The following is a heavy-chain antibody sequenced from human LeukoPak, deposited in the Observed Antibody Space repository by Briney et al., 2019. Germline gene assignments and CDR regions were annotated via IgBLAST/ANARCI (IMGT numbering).Heavy chain of an antibody. D-gene: IGHD3-10*01. CDR2: IYTSGST. Sequence: SETLSLTCTVSGGSISSGSYYWSWIRQPAGKGLEWIGRIYTSGSTNYNPSLKSRVTISVDMSKNQFSLKLTSVTAADTAVYYCARGRGNSIRLIRGARAYSWFDPWGQGTLVTVSP. V-gene: IGHV4-61*02. CDR3: ARGRGNSIRLIRGARAYSWFDP. J-gene: IGHJ5*02. CDR1: GGSISSGSYY.